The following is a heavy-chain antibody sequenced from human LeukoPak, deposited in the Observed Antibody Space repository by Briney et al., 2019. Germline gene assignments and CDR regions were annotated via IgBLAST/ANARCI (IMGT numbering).Heavy chain of an antibody. CDR2: INSDGSSI. CDR3: AKDQTPESSYYDFWSGYLYYYYGMDV. D-gene: IGHD3-3*01. V-gene: IGHV3-74*01. CDR1: GFTFSSHW. Sequence: GGSLRLSCAASGFTFSSHWMHWVRQAPGKGLVWVSRINSDGSSISYADSVKGRFTISRDNSKNTLYLQMNSLRAEDTAVYYCAKDQTPESSYYDFWSGYLYYYYGMDVWGQGTTVTVSS. J-gene: IGHJ6*02.